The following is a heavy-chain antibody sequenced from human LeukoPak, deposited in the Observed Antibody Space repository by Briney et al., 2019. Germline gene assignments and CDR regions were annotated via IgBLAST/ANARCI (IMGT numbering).Heavy chain of an antibody. D-gene: IGHD3-10*01. CDR3: ARDGPGSGETYFDY. CDR2: INPNSGGT. J-gene: IGHJ4*02. Sequence: ASVKVSCKASGYTFTAYYMHWVRQAPGQGLEWMGWINPNSGGTNYAQKFQGRVTMTRDTSISTAYMELSRLSSDDTAVYYCARDGPGSGETYFDYWGQGTLVTVSS. V-gene: IGHV1-2*02. CDR1: GYTFTAYY.